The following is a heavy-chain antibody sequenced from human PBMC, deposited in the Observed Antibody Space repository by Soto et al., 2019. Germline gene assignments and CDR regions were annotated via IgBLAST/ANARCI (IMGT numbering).Heavy chain of an antibody. V-gene: IGHV4-59*01. J-gene: IGHJ6*02. Sequence: AETLSLTCTVSGGAISSYYWSWIRQPPGKGLEWIGYIYYSGSTNYNPSLKSRVTLSVDTSKNQFSLKLSSVTAADTAVYYCARGSIAARGIYYYYGMDVWGQGTTVTVSS. D-gene: IGHD6-6*01. CDR3: ARGSIAARGIYYYYGMDV. CDR2: IYYSGST. CDR1: GGAISSYY.